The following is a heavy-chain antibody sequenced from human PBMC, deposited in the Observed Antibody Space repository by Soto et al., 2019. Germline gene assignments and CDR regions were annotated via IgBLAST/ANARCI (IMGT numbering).Heavy chain of an antibody. J-gene: IGHJ4*02. CDR1: GGSISSSSYY. Sequence: SETLSLTCTVSGGSISSSSYYWGWIRQPPGKGLEWIGTIYYSGSAYYNPSLKSRVTISVDTSKNQFSLKLSSVTAADTAVFYCARFFGYSFFDYGGKGTLVTVSS. V-gene: IGHV4-39*07. D-gene: IGHD5-18*01. CDR3: ARFFGYSFFDY. CDR2: IYYSGSA.